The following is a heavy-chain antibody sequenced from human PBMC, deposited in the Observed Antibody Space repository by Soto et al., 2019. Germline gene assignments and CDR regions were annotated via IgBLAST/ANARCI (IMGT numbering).Heavy chain of an antibody. V-gene: IGHV4-31*03. CDR2: ISDSGST. CDR1: GVSISRGAYY. J-gene: IGHJ6*02. D-gene: IGHD2-21*01. Sequence: PSETLSLTCTVSGVSISRGAYYWNWIRQRPGKGLEWIGYISDSGSTNYNPSLKSRVSISVDTSKNQFTLKLISVTVADTAVYYCARDGGDLGSGMDVWGQGTTVTVSS. CDR3: ARDGGDLGSGMDV.